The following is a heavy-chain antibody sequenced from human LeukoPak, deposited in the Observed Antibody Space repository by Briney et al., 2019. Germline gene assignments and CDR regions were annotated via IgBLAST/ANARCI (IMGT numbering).Heavy chain of an antibody. Sequence: ASVKVSCKASGYTFTGYYMHWVRQAPGQGLEWMGWINPNSGGTNYAQKFQGRVTMTRDTSISTAYMELSRLRSDDTAVYYCARDRVGYSYGGASGYWGQGTLVTVSS. D-gene: IGHD5-18*01. V-gene: IGHV1-2*02. CDR2: INPNSGGT. CDR3: ARDRVGYSYGGASGY. CDR1: GYTFTGYY. J-gene: IGHJ4*02.